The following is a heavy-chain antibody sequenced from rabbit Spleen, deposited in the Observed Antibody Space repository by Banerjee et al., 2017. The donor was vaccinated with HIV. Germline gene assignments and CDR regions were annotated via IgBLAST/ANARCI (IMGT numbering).Heavy chain of an antibody. CDR3: ARDLVAVIGWNFSL. Sequence: QEQLVESGGGLVTLGGSLTLTCTASGFSCYYKCVMCWVRQAPGKGLQWIGCMNTVSGNTVYATWAKGRFPISRTSSTTVALEMTSLTGADTATYFCARDLVAVIGWNFSLWGQGTLVTVS. J-gene: IGHJ3*01. D-gene: IGHD1-1*01. V-gene: IGHV1S45*01. CDR1: GFSCYYKCV. CDR2: MNTVSGNT.